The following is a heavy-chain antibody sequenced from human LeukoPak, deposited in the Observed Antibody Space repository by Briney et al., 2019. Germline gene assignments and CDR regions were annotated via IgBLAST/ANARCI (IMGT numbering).Heavy chain of an antibody. J-gene: IGHJ5*02. D-gene: IGHD2-2*01. CDR3: AKDTMPPKAGFDP. CDR1: GLTFSSYG. CDR2: IRYDGSNR. Sequence: GGSLSLSCAASGLTFSSYGMHWVRQAPGKGLEWVAFIRYDGSNRYYADSVKGRFTISRDNSKNTLYLQMDSLRDEDTAVYYCAKDTMPPKAGFDPWGQGTLVTVSS. V-gene: IGHV3-30*02.